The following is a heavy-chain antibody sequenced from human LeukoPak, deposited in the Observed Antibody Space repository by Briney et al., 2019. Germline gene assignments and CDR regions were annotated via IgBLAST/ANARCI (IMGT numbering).Heavy chain of an antibody. CDR2: LSGGSSVT. D-gene: IGHD2-2*01. J-gene: IGHJ5*02. Sequence: PGGSLRLSCVASGFTFNNYAMSWVRQTPGKGLEWVSILSGGSSVTYHADSVKGRFTISRDNSKNTLYLQMSGLRDEDTAVYYCAKGGGFGRYCSSTSCLFDPWGQGTLVTVSS. CDR1: GFTFNNYA. V-gene: IGHV3-23*01. CDR3: AKGGGFGRYCSSTSCLFDP.